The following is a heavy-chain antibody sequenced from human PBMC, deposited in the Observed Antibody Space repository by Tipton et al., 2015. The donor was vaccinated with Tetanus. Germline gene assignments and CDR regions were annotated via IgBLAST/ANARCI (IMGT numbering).Heavy chain of an antibody. CDR3: ATKASPGRRNDY. CDR1: GFNFSTYT. V-gene: IGHV3-23*01. D-gene: IGHD1-14*01. Sequence: GSLRLSCVGSGFNFSTYTMNWVRQAPGKGLEWVSGISRSGDNTFYADSVKGRFTISRDNSKNTLYLQMNSLRAEDTAIYYCATKASPGRRNDYWGQGTLVTVSS. J-gene: IGHJ4*02. CDR2: ISRSGDNT.